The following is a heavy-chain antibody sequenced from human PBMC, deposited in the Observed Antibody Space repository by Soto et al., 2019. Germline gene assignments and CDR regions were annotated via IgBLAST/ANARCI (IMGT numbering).Heavy chain of an antibody. CDR1: GGSISSGGYY. J-gene: IGHJ4*02. Sequence: SETLSLTCTVSGGSISSGGYYWSWIRQHPGKGLEWIGYVYYSGTTNYNPSLKSRVTISVDLSKNQFSLRLSSVTTADTALYYCARTTAVPNTLRSRYFFDYWGQGTLVNVSS. V-gene: IGHV4-61*08. D-gene: IGHD4-17*01. CDR2: VYYSGTT. CDR3: ARTTAVPNTLRSRYFFDY.